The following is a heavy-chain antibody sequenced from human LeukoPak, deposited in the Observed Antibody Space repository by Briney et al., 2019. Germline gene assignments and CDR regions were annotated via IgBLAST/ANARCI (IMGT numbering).Heavy chain of an antibody. CDR1: GFTVSDNY. CDR2: IYSGGGT. D-gene: IGHD3-10*01. CDR3: AKLWFGELSSIDY. Sequence: GGSLRLSCAASGFTVSDNYMSWVRQAPGKGLEWVSLIYSGGGTHYADSVEGRFTISRDNSKNTLYLQMNSLRVEDTAVYYCAKLWFGELSSIDYWGQGTLVTVSS. J-gene: IGHJ4*02. V-gene: IGHV3-53*01.